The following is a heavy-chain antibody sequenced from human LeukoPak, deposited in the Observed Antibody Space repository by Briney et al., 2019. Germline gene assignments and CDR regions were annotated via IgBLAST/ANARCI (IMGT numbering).Heavy chain of an antibody. J-gene: IGHJ4*02. D-gene: IGHD3-22*01. CDR2: IIPILGIA. CDR1: GGTFSSYA. V-gene: IGHV1-69*04. Sequence: GASVTVSCKASGGTFSSYAISWVRQAPGQGLEWMGRIIPILGIANYAQKFQGRVTITADKSTSTAYMELSSLRSEDTAVYYCARSPGGTYYYDSSGPFDYWGQGTLVTVSS. CDR3: ARSPGGTYYYDSSGPFDY.